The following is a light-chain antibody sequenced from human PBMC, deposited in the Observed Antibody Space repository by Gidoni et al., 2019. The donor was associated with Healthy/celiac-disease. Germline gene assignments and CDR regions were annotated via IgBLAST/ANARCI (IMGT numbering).Light chain of an antibody. J-gene: IGLJ2*01. CDR1: SSNIGAGYA. V-gene: IGLV1-40*01. Sequence: QSVLTQPPSVSGAPGQRVTISCTGSSSNIGAGYAVHWYQQLPGTAPKLLIYGNTNRPSGVPDRFSGSKSDTSASLAITGLQAEDEADYYCHSYDSNLSVVFGGGTKLTVL. CDR2: GNT. CDR3: HSYDSNLSVV.